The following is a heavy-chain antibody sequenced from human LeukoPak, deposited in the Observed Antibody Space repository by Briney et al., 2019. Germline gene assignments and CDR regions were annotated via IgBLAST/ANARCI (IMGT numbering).Heavy chain of an antibody. Sequence: SETLSLTCTVSGGSISSYYWSWIRQPPGKGLEWIGYIYYSGSTNYNPSLKSRVTISVDTPKNQFSLKLSSVTAADTAVYYCARSQSRITMVRGAKRDWFDPWGQGTLVTVSS. CDR1: GGSISSYY. CDR3: ARSQSRITMVRGAKRDWFDP. J-gene: IGHJ5*02. V-gene: IGHV4-59*01. CDR2: IYYSGST. D-gene: IGHD3-10*01.